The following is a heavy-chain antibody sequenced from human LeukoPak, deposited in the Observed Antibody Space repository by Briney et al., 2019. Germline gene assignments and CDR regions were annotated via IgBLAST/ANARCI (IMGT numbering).Heavy chain of an antibody. CDR3: ARGGIHHGFDY. V-gene: IGHV1-2*02. Sequence: ASVKVSCKASGYTFTSYYIHWVRQAPGQGLEWMGWIITDSGGTNYAQKFQGSVTMTRDTSIGTVYMGLSSLTSDDTAVYYCARGGIHHGFDYWGQGALVTVSA. J-gene: IGHJ4*02. D-gene: IGHD2-15*01. CDR2: IITDSGGT. CDR1: GYTFTSYY.